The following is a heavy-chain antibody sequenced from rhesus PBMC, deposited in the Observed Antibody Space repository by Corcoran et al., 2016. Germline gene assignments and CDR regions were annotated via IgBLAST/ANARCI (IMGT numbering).Heavy chain of an antibody. CDR2: ISGSSGSN. D-gene: IGHD6-25*01. Sequence: QVQLQESGPGLVKPSETLSLTCAVSGGSISRSNWLSWIRQPPGKGLEWIGYISGSSGSNYYNPSLKSRCTISTDTSKNQFSLKLSSVTAADTAVYYCARDKCIAASYFDYWGQGVLVTVSS. V-gene: IGHV4-65*01. CDR1: GGSISRSNW. J-gene: IGHJ4*01. CDR3: ARDKCIAASYFDY.